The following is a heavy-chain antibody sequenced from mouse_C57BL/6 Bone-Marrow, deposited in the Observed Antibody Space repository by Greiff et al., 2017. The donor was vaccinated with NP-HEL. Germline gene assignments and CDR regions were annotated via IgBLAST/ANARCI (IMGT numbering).Heavy chain of an antibody. Sequence: EVQLQQSGPELVKPGASVKMSCKASGYTFTDYNMHWVKQSHGKSLEWIGYINPNNGGTSYHQKFTGKATLTVNKSSSTAYMELRSLTSEDSAVYYCAIRGVATDYYAMDYWGQGTSVTVSS. V-gene: IGHV1-22*01. J-gene: IGHJ4*01. D-gene: IGHD1-1*01. CDR2: INPNNGGT. CDR3: AIRGVATDYYAMDY. CDR1: GYTFTDYN.